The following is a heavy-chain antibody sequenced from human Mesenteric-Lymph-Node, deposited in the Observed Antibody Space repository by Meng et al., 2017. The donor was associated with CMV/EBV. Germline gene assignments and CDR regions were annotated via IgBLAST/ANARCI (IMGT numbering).Heavy chain of an antibody. D-gene: IGHD2-8*01. Sequence: TPSLTRAVFGGSFSGYYWSWIRQPPGKGLEWIGEINHSGSTNYNPSLKSRVTISVDTSKNQLSLKLSSVTAADTAVYYCAREKFCTPACSSVFDHWGQGTLVTVSS. CDR2: INHSGST. CDR1: GGSFSGYY. J-gene: IGHJ4*02. V-gene: IGHV4-34*01. CDR3: AREKFCTPACSSVFDH.